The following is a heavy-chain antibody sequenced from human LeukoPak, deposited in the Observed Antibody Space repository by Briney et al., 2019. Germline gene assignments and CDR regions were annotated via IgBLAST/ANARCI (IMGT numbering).Heavy chain of an antibody. V-gene: IGHV3-7*01. CDR3: ARDRTGSGSYSDH. J-gene: IGHJ4*02. CDR2: IKEDGSAE. CDR1: GFTFSSYW. D-gene: IGHD3-10*01. Sequence: GGSLRLSCAASGFTFSSYWMSWVRQAPGKGLEWVANIKEDGSAEYSVDSVKGRFIISRDNAKSSLYLQMNSLRAEDTARYYCARDRTGSGSYSDHWGQGTLITVSS.